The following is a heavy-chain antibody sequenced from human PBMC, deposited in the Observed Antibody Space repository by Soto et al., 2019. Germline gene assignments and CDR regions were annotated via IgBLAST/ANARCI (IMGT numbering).Heavy chain of an antibody. CDR2: IIPILGIA. CDR3: ARSRKYGDYDY. CDR1: GGTFSSYT. J-gene: IGHJ4*02. Sequence: GASVKVSCKASGGTFSSYTISWVRQAPGQGLEWMGRIIPILGIANYAQKFQGRVTMTRNTSISTAYMELSSLRSEDTAVYYCARSRKYGDYDYWGQGTLVTVSS. D-gene: IGHD4-17*01. V-gene: IGHV1-69*02.